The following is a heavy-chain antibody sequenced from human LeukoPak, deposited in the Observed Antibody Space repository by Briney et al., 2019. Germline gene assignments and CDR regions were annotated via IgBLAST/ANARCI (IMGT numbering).Heavy chain of an antibody. Sequence: GGALRLSCAASGFTFSTFAMSWVRQAPGKGLEWVSTISGSGTSTYFADSVKGRFTISRDNSKNTLYLQMNSLRAEDTAVYYCAKDPEQLIGYCSGGTCSLRYWGQGTLVTVSS. CDR2: ISGSGTST. D-gene: IGHD2-15*01. J-gene: IGHJ4*02. CDR1: GFTFSTFA. CDR3: AKDPEQLIGYCSGGTCSLRY. V-gene: IGHV3-23*01.